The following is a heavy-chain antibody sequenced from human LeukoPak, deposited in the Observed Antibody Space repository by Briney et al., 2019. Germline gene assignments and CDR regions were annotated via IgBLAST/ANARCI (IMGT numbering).Heavy chain of an antibody. V-gene: IGHV1-8*01. CDR3: ASNPPNTGDFYY. Sequence: GASVKVSCKASGYTFTNYDFNWMRQAPGQGLEWMGWMSPNSGDTGYAQKFQGRVSMTRDTSISTAYMELSSLRSEDTAVYYCASNPPNTGDFYYWGLGSLVTVSS. CDR2: MSPNSGDT. D-gene: IGHD1-1*01. CDR1: GYTFTNYD. J-gene: IGHJ4*02.